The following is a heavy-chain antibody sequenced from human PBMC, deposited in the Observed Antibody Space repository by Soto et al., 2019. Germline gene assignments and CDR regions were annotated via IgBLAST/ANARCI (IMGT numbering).Heavy chain of an antibody. Sequence: PGGSLRLSCAASGFTFSSYGMHWVRQAPGKGLEWVAFISYDGSNKYYADSVKGRFTISRDNSKNTLYLQMNSLRAEDTAVYYCAKGGVVAVAGTGYWGQGTLVTVSS. CDR3: AKGGVVAVAGTGY. V-gene: IGHV3-30*18. J-gene: IGHJ4*02. D-gene: IGHD6-19*01. CDR1: GFTFSSYG. CDR2: ISYDGSNK.